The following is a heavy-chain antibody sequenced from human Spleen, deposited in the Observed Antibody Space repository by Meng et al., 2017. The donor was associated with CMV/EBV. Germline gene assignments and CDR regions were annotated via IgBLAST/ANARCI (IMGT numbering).Heavy chain of an antibody. Sequence: GGSLRLSCAASGFTFSSYSMNWVRQAPGKGLEWVSSISNSSSYIYYADSVKGRFTISRDNAKNTLYLQMNSLRPENTAVYYCARARVVVPSALYTDYWGQGTLVTVSS. CDR3: ARARVVVPSALYTDY. CDR2: ISNSSSYI. V-gene: IGHV3-21*01. J-gene: IGHJ4*03. CDR1: GFTFSSYS. D-gene: IGHD2-2*01.